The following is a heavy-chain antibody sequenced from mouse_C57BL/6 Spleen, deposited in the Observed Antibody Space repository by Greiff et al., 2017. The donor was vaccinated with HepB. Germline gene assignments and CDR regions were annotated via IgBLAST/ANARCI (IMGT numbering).Heavy chain of an antibody. CDR3: AREGVIYYYGSSYGGYAMDY. V-gene: IGHV5-17*01. Sequence: EVMLVESGGGLVKPGGSLKLSCAASGFTFSDYGMHWVRQAPEKGLAWVAYISSGSSTIYYADTVKGRFTISRDNAKNTLFLQMTSLRSEDTAMYYCAREGVIYYYGSSYGGYAMDYWGQGTSVTVSS. CDR2: ISSGSSTI. CDR1: GFTFSDYG. J-gene: IGHJ4*01. D-gene: IGHD1-1*01.